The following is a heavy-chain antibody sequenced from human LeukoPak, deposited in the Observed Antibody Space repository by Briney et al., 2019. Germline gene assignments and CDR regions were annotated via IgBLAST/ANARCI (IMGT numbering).Heavy chain of an antibody. CDR2: ITGSGSST. CDR3: ATLPRGPTGYVGYGGEDY. V-gene: IGHV3-23*01. D-gene: IGHD5-12*01. Sequence: GGSLRLSCAASGFTFSIYAMTWVRQAPGKGLQWVSAITGSGSSTYYADSVKGRFTISRDNSKNTLYLRMNGLRAEDTVVYYCATLPRGPTGYVGYGGEDYWDQGTLVTVSS. J-gene: IGHJ4*02. CDR1: GFTFSIYA.